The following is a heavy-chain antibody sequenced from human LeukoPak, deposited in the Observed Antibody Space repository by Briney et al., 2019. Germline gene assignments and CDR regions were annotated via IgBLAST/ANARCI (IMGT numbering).Heavy chain of an antibody. Sequence: PGGSLRLSCAASGFTFSSYEMNWVRQAPGKGLEWVSYISSSGSTIYYADSVKGRFTISRDNAKNSLYLQMNSLRAEDTAVYYCARDSYHYGLGNVFDYWGQGTLVTVSS. CDR1: GFTFSSYE. CDR3: ARDSYHYGLGNVFDY. CDR2: ISSSGSTI. D-gene: IGHD3-10*01. J-gene: IGHJ4*02. V-gene: IGHV3-48*03.